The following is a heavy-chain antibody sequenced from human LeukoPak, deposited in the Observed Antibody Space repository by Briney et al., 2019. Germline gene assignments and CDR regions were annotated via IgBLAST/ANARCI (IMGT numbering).Heavy chain of an antibody. J-gene: IGHJ5*02. CDR2: INPSSGGT. D-gene: IGHD3-10*01. V-gene: IGHV1-2*02. Sequence: GESLQISCKASGYTFTGYYMHWVRQAPGQGLEWMGWINPSSGGTNYAQKFQGRVTMTRDTPISTAYMELSRLRSDDTAVYYCARDRITMVRGVIGSRVWFDPWGQGTLVTVSS. CDR3: ARDRITMVRGVIGSRVWFDP. CDR1: GYTFTGYY.